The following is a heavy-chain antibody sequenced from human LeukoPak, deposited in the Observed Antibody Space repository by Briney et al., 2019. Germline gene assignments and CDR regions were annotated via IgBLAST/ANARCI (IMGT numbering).Heavy chain of an antibody. CDR3: ARDIAAAGTGPYYYYYMDV. J-gene: IGHJ6*03. V-gene: IGHV1-18*01. D-gene: IGHD6-13*01. CDR1: GYTFTSYG. Sequence: ASVKVSCKASGYTFTSYGISWVRQAPRQGLEWMGWISAYNGNTNYAQKLQGRVTMTTDTSTSTAYMELRSLRSDDTAVYYCARDIAAAGTGPYYYYYMDVWGKGTTVTVSS. CDR2: ISAYNGNT.